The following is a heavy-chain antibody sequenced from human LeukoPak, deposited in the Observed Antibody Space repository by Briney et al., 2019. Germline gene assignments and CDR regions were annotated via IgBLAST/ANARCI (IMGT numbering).Heavy chain of an antibody. Sequence: PSETLSLTCAVYGGSFSGYYWSWIRQPPGKGLEWIGEINHSGSTNYNPSLKSRVTISVDTSKNQFSLKLSSVTAADTAVYYCARGVPGTTSWFDPWGQGTLVTVSS. CDR3: ARGVPGTTSWFDP. V-gene: IGHV4-34*01. J-gene: IGHJ5*02. D-gene: IGHD1-7*01. CDR1: GGSFSGYY. CDR2: INHSGST.